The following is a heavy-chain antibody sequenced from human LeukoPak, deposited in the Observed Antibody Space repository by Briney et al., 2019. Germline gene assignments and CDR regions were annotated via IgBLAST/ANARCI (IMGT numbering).Heavy chain of an antibody. CDR2: IYYSGST. D-gene: IGHD5-12*01. CDR3: ARHEGGYTWYLGL. J-gene: IGHJ2*01. V-gene: IGHV4-59*08. CDR1: GGSISSYY. Sequence: TGTLSLTCTVSGGSISSYYWSWIRQPPGKGLEWIGYIYYSGSTNYNPSLKSRVTISVDTSKNQFSLKLSSVTAADTAVYYCARHEGGYTWYLGLWGRGTLVTVSS.